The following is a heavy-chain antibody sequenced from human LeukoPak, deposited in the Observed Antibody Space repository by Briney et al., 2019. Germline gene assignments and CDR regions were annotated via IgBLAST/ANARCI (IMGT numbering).Heavy chain of an antibody. V-gene: IGHV1-18*04. CDR2: ISAYNGNT. D-gene: IGHD5-12*01. J-gene: IGHJ4*02. CDR3: ARDYVMSSYDWGGFDY. Sequence: GASVKVSCKASGYTFTSYGISWVRQAPGQGLEWMGWISAYNGNTNYAQKLQGRVTMTTDTSTSTAYMELRSLRSDDTAVYYCARDYVMSSYDWGGFDYWGQGTLVTVSS. CDR1: GYTFTSYG.